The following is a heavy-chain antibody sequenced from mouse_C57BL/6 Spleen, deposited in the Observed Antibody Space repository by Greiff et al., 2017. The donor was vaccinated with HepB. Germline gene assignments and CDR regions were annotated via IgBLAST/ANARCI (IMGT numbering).Heavy chain of an antibody. V-gene: IGHV5-9*01. CDR1: GFTFSSYT. Sequence: DVQLVESGGGLVKPGGSLKLSCAASGFTFSSYTMSWVRQTPEKRLEWVATISGGGGNTYYPDSVKGRFTNSRDNAKNTLYLQMSSLRSEDTALYYCARQSAVRYAMDYWGQGTSVTVSS. CDR3: ARQSAVRYAMDY. CDR2: ISGGGGNT. J-gene: IGHJ4*01.